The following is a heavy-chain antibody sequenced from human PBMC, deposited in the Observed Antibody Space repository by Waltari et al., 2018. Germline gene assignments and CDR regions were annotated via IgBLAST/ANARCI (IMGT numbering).Heavy chain of an antibody. J-gene: IGHJ4*02. CDR3: AADSYQKGPCGVVIRLPDY. V-gene: IGHV1-58*01. CDR1: GFTFTSSA. D-gene: IGHD3-3*01. CDR2: IVVGSGNT. Sequence: QMQLVQSGPEVKKPGTSVKVSCKASGFTFTSSAVQWVRQARGQRLEWIGWIVVGSGNTNYAQKFQERVTITRDMSTSTAYMELSSLRSEDTAVYYCAADSYQKGPCGVVIRLPDYWGQGTLVTVSS.